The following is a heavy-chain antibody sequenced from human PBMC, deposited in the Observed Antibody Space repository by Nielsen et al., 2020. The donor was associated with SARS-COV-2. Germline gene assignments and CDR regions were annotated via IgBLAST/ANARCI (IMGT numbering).Heavy chain of an antibody. J-gene: IGHJ4*02. CDR2: VWSDTTTK. D-gene: IGHD3-10*01. V-gene: IGHV3-33*01. Sequence: GESLKISCAASGFTFSSYDMHWVRQIPGKGLEWVAVVWSDTTTKYYGDSVKGRFTISRDTSKNTLYLEMNSLRVDDTAVYYCARDLSGYYYGLGTDRGVFDSWGQGTLVTVSS. CDR1: GFTFSSYD. CDR3: ARDLSGYYYGLGTDRGVFDS.